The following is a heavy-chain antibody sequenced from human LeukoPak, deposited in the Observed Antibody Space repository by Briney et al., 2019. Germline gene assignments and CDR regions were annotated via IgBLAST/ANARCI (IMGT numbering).Heavy chain of an antibody. CDR2: ISSSSYI. V-gene: IGHV3-21*01. J-gene: IGHJ4*02. Sequence: GGSLRLSCAASGFTFSSYSMNWVRQAPGKGLEWVSSISSSSYIYYADSVKGRFTISRDNAKNSLSLQMNSLRAEDTAVYYCARDLFNYYFDYWGQGTLVTVSS. CDR1: GFTFSSYS. CDR3: ARDLFNYYFDY. D-gene: IGHD5-24*01.